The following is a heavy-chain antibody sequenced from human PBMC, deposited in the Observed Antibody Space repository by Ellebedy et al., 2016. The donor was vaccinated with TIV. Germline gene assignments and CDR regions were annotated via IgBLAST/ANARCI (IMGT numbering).Heavy chain of an antibody. CDR1: GFSFSSYW. CDR2: INSDGSRT. D-gene: IGHD3-22*01. V-gene: IGHV3-74*01. CDR3: ARVYDSIDY. Sequence: PGGSLRLSCAASGFSFSSYWIHWVRQAPGKGLVWVSRINSDGSRTSYADSVKGRFTISRDNAKNSLYLQMNSLRAEDTAVYYCARVYDSIDYWGQGTLVTVSS. J-gene: IGHJ4*02.